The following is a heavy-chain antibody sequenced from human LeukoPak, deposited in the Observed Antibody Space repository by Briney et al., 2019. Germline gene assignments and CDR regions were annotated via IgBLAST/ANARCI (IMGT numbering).Heavy chain of an antibody. V-gene: IGHV1-2*02. Sequence: ASVKVSCKASGYTFTSYYMHWVRQAPGQGLEWMGWINPNSGGTNYAQKFQGRVTMTRDTSISTAYMELSRLRSDDTAVYYCARLETGITIFGVDKYFQHWGQGTLVTVSS. CDR3: ARLETGITIFGVDKYFQH. CDR1: GYTFTSYY. J-gene: IGHJ1*01. D-gene: IGHD3-3*01. CDR2: INPNSGGT.